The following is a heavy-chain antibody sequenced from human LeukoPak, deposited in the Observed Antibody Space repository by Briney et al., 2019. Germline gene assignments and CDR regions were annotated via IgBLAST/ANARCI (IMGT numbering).Heavy chain of an antibody. J-gene: IGHJ4*02. Sequence: PSETLSLTCTVSGGSISSYYWSWIRQPPGKGLEWTGYIYYSGSTNYNPSLKSRVTISVDTSKNQFSLKLSSVTAADTAVYYCARGGVGNYYYDSSGYYRPFDYWGQGTLVTVSS. CDR3: ARGGVGNYYYDSSGYYRPFDY. CDR2: IYYSGST. D-gene: IGHD3-22*01. V-gene: IGHV4-59*01. CDR1: GGSISSYY.